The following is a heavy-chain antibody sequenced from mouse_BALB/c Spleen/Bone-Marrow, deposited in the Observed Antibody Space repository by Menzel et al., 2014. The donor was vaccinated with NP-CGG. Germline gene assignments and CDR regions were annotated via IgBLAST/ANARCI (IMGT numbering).Heavy chain of an antibody. J-gene: IGHJ4*01. CDR1: GYTFTRYW. CDR2: INPSTGYT. D-gene: IGHD1-1*01. CDR3: ARGDYYGKGGAMDY. Sequence: QVHLQQPGAELAKPGASVKMSCKASGYTFTRYWIHWVKPGPGQGLEWIGYINPSTGYTEYNQKFKDKATLTADKSSSTAYMQLSSLTSEDSAVYYCARGDYYGKGGAMDYWGQGTSVTVSS. V-gene: IGHV1-7*01.